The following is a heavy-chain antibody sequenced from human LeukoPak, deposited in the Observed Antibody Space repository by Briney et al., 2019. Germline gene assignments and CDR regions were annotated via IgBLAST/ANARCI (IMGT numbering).Heavy chain of an antibody. V-gene: IGHV3-73*01. D-gene: IGHD3-16*01. Sequence: GGSLRLSCAASGFTFSASAMHWVRQASGKGLEWVGRIRSKDNNYATAYAASVKGRFTISRDDSKNTAYLQMNSLKIEDTAVYYCTSADYSDAYAYYFFWGQGTLVTVSS. CDR2: IRSKDNNYAT. CDR3: TSADYSDAYAYYFF. CDR1: GFTFSASA. J-gene: IGHJ4*02.